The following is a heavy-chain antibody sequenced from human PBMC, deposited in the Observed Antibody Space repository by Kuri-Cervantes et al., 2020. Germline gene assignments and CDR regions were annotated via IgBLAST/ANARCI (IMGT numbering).Heavy chain of an antibody. D-gene: IGHD3-9*01. CDR1: GGSFSGYY. Sequence: GSLRLSCAVYGGSFSGYYWSWIRQPPGKGLEWIGEINHSGSTNYNPSLKSRDTISVDKSKNQFPLKLSSVTAADTAVYYCASEDYDILTGPIDYWGQVTLVTVSS. CDR3: ASEDYDILTGPIDY. V-gene: IGHV4-34*01. CDR2: INHSGST. J-gene: IGHJ4*02.